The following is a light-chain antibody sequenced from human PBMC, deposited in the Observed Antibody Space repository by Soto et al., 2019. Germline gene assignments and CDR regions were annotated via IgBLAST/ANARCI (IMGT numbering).Light chain of an antibody. J-gene: IGLJ2*01. Sequence: QSALTHPPSASGCPGQSVTISCTGTSSDVGGYKYVSWYQQHPGKAPKLMIYEVSKRPSGVPDRFSGSKSGNTASLTVSGLQTEDEADYYCSSYAGTNPVVFGGGTKLTVL. CDR1: SSDVGGYKY. V-gene: IGLV2-8*01. CDR2: EVS. CDR3: SSYAGTNPVV.